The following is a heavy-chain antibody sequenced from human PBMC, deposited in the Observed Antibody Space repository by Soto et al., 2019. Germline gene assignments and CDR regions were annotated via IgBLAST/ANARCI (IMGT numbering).Heavy chain of an antibody. CDR3: ARDLSSRGASIMYYYYYYGMDV. D-gene: IGHD2-21*01. V-gene: IGHV3-23*01. Sequence: GGSLRLSCAASGFTFSSYAMSWVRQAPGKGLEWVSAISGSGGSTYYADSVKGRFTISRDNAKNSLYLQMNSLRAEDTAVYYCARDLSSRGASIMYYYYYYGMDVWGQGTTVTVSS. CDR2: ISGSGGST. CDR1: GFTFSSYA. J-gene: IGHJ6*02.